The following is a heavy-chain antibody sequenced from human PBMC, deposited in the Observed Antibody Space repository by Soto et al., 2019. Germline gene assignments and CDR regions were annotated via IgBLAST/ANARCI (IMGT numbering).Heavy chain of an antibody. D-gene: IGHD4-17*01. CDR3: ARASSTVTSNFDY. J-gene: IGHJ4*02. V-gene: IGHV3-64*01. CDR2: TSSNGGST. CDR1: GFTFSSYA. Sequence: GGSLRLSCAVSGFTFSSYAMHWVRQAPGKGLEYVSATSSNGGSTYYANSVKGRFTISRDNSKNTLYLQIGSLRAEDMAVYYCARASSTVTSNFDYWGQGALVTVSS.